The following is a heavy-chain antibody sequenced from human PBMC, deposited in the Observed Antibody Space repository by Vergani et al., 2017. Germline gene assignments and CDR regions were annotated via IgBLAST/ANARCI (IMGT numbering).Heavy chain of an antibody. D-gene: IGHD1-26*01. CDR1: GFTVSSNY. V-gene: IGHV3-53*01. CDR2: IYSGGST. J-gene: IGHJ6*02. CDR3: ARDRGSYYFVDYYYGMDV. Sequence: EVQLLESGGGLVQPGGSLRLSCAASGFTVSSNYMSWVRQAPGKGLEWVSVIYSGGSTYYADSVKGRFTISRDNSKNTLYLQMNSLRAEDTAVYYCARDRGSYYFVDYYYGMDVWGQGTTVTVSS.